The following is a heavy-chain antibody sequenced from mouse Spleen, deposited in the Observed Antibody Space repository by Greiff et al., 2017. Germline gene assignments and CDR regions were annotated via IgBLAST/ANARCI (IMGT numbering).Heavy chain of an antibody. Sequence: EVKLVESVAELVRPGASVKLSCTASGFNIKNTYMHWVKQRPEQGLEWIGRIDPANGNTKYAPKFQGKATITADTSSNTAYLQLSSLTSEDTAIYYCARGDTTGYYAMDYWGQGTSVTVSS. CDR2: IDPANGNT. D-gene: IGHD2-12*01. CDR3: ARGDTTGYYAMDY. CDR1: GFNIKNTY. V-gene: IGHV14-3*01. J-gene: IGHJ4*01.